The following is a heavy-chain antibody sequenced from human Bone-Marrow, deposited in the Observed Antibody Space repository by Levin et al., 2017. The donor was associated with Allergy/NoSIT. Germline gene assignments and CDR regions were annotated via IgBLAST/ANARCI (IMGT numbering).Heavy chain of an antibody. CDR1: GGSFSGYY. V-gene: IGHV4-34*01. CDR3: ASLRVEVTAITYYYYGMDV. Sequence: SETLSLTCAVYGGSFSGYYWSWIRQPPGKGLEWIGEINHSGSTNYNPSLKSRVTISVDTSKNQFSLKLSSVTAADTSVYYCASLRVEVTAITYYYYGMDVWGQGTTVTVSS. CDR2: INHSGST. D-gene: IGHD2-21*02. J-gene: IGHJ6*02.